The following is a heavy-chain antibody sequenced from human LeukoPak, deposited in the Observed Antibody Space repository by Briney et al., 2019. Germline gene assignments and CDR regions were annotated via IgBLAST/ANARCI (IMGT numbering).Heavy chain of an antibody. Sequence: PGGSLRLSCAASGFTFSSYWMSWVRQAPGKGLEWVANIKQDGSEKYYVDSVKGRFTISRDNAKNSLYLQMNSLRAEDTAVYYCAREVVGNYYDSSGYYAYWGQGTLVTVSS. CDR3: AREVVGNYYDSSGYYAY. CDR1: GFTFSSYW. D-gene: IGHD3-22*01. CDR2: IKQDGSEK. V-gene: IGHV3-7*01. J-gene: IGHJ4*02.